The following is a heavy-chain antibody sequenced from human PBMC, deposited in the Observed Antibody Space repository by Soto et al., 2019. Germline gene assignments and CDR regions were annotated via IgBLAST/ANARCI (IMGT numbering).Heavy chain of an antibody. V-gene: IGHV4-31*03. Sequence: SEILSLTCTVSGGSISSGGYYWSWIRQHPGKGLEWIGYIYYSGSTYYNPSLKSRVTISVDTSKNQFSLKLSSVTAADTAVYYCANTSGSYGLLDYWGQGTLVPVS. D-gene: IGHD1-26*01. CDR2: IYYSGST. CDR1: GGSISSGGYY. J-gene: IGHJ4*02. CDR3: ANTSGSYGLLDY.